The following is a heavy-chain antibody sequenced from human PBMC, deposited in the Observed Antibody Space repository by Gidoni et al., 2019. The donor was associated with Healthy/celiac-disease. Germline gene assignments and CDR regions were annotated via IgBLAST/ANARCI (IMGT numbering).Heavy chain of an antibody. V-gene: IGHV4-34*01. J-gene: IGHJ6*02. CDR1: GGSFSGYY. Sequence: QVQLQQWGAGLLKPSATLSPTCAVYGGSFSGYYWIWIRQPPGKGLEWIGEINHSGSTNYNPSLKSRVTISVDTSKNQFSLKLSSVTAADTAVYYCARGPGGLTGYYQKRYYYYGMDVWGQGTTVTVSS. CDR2: INHSGST. D-gene: IGHD3-9*01. CDR3: ARGPGGLTGYYQKRYYYYGMDV.